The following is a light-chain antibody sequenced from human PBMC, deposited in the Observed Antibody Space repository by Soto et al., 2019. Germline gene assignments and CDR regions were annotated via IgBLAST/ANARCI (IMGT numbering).Light chain of an antibody. V-gene: IGLV2-14*01. J-gene: IGLJ1*01. CDR3: HSYTSRGTQV. CDR1: SGDVGGYDY. CDR2: EVS. Sequence: QSALTQPASVSGSPGQSITISCTGTSGDVGGYDYVSWYQQSPGKAPKLIIYEVSKRPSGVTHRFSGSKSDNTASLTISGLQAEDEADYFCHSYTSRGTQVFRNGTKVTVL.